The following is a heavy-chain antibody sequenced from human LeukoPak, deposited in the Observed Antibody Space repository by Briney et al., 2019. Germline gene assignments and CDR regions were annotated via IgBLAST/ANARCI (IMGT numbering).Heavy chain of an antibody. CDR3: ARDNGSGKYYFDY. V-gene: IGHV3-66*02. J-gene: IGHJ4*02. CDR1: GFTVSSNY. CDR2: IYSGGST. D-gene: IGHD3-10*01. Sequence: PGGSLRLSCAASGFTVSSNYMSWVRQAPGKGLEWVSVIYSGGSTYYADSVKGRFTISRYNSKNTLYLQMNSLRAEDTAVYYCARDNGSGKYYFDYWGQGTLVTVSS.